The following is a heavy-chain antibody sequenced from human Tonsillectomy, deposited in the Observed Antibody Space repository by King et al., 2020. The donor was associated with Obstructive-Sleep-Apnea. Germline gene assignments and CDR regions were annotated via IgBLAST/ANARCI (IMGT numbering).Heavy chain of an antibody. V-gene: IGHV1-18*04. J-gene: IGHJ6*02. Sequence: QLVQSGAEVKKPGASVKVSCKASGYIFTSYGISWVRQAPGQGLAWMGWISPYNDNTKYAQKVQGRVTMTTDTSTSTAYMEVRNLRSDDTAVYYCARDRVCSSTSCYGVDDYYGMDVWGQGTTVTVSS. CDR2: ISPYNDNT. CDR1: GYIFTSYG. D-gene: IGHD2-2*01. CDR3: ARDRVCSSTSCYGVDDYYGMDV.